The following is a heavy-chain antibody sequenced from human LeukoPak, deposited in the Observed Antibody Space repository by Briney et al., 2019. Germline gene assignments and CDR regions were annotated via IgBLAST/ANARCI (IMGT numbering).Heavy chain of an antibody. CDR3: ARVGRAEGYLQYRPAGRFDY. V-gene: IGHV4-30-4*01. D-gene: IGHD4-11*01. CDR2: IYYSGST. J-gene: IGHJ4*02. Sequence: SETLSLTCTVSGGSISSGDYYWSWIRQPPGKGLEWIGYIYYSGSTYYNPPLKSRVTISVDTSKNQFSLKLSSVTAADTAVYYCARVGRAEGYLQYRPAGRFDYWGQGTLVTVSS. CDR1: GGSISSGDYY.